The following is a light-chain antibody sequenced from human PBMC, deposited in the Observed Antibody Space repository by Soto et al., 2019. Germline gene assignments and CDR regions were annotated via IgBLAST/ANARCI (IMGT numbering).Light chain of an antibody. Sequence: DIQMTQSPSSLSASIGDRVTITCRASQTINIDLNWYQQRPGKVPALLISRASTLQSGVPSRFVGSGSGTDFTLTISSLQPEDVATYYCQQSHSTPTFGGGTKVEIK. CDR3: QQSHSTPT. V-gene: IGKV1-39*01. CDR1: QTINID. CDR2: RAS. J-gene: IGKJ4*01.